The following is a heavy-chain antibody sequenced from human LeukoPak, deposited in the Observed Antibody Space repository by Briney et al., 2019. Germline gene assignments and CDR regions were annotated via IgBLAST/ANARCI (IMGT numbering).Heavy chain of an antibody. J-gene: IGHJ4*02. Sequence: GASVKVSCKASGYTFTGNYMHWVRQAPGQGLEWMGWINPNSGGTNYAQKIQGRVTMTRDKSISTAYMELSRLRSDDTAVYYCARDPGSGSYSFDYWGQGTLVTVSS. D-gene: IGHD3-10*01. CDR1: GYTFTGNY. V-gene: IGHV1-2*02. CDR2: INPNSGGT. CDR3: ARDPGSGSYSFDY.